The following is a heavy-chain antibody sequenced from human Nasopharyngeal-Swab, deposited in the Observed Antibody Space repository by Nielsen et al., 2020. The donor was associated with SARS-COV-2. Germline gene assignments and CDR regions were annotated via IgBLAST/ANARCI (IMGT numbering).Heavy chain of an antibody. CDR3: ARGGWGDYPDY. Sequence: SETLSLTCAVYGGSFSGYYWSWIRQLQGKGLEWIGEINHSGSTNYNPSLKSRVTISVATSKNQFSLKLSSVTAADTAVYYCARGGWGDYPDYWGQGTLVTVSS. V-gene: IGHV4-34*01. CDR1: GGSFSGYY. CDR2: INHSGST. J-gene: IGHJ4*02. D-gene: IGHD4-17*01.